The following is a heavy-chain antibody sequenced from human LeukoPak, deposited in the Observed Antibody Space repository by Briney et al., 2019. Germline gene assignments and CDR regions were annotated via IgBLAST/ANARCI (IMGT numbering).Heavy chain of an antibody. CDR3: GRHLSQGDGNKRGFDY. J-gene: IGHJ4*02. D-gene: IGHD5-24*01. CDR1: GGSISSYPYD. V-gene: IGHV4-39*01. Sequence: PSETLSLTCTVSGGSISSYPYDWGWVRQPPGKGLEYIGSISFSGSTYYNPSLQSRVTISTDASKNQFSLQMVSVAAADTAVYYCGRHLSQGDGNKRGFDYWGQGTLVTVSS. CDR2: ISFSGST.